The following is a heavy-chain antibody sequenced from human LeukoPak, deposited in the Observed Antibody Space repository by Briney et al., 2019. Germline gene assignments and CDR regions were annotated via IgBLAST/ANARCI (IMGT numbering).Heavy chain of an antibody. Sequence: GGTLSLSCAASGFTLSRYSIKRVRQAPAKELVWVSSISCSSSYIYYAASVKGRFTISRDNAKNSLYLQMNCLSAEDTAVYYCARWAQGGRSGSYYYHCWVQGTLVTVSS. D-gene: IGHD3-10*01. CDR2: ISCSSSYI. V-gene: IGHV3-21*01. CDR1: GFTLSRYS. J-gene: IGHJ4*02. CDR3: ARWAQGGRSGSYYYHC.